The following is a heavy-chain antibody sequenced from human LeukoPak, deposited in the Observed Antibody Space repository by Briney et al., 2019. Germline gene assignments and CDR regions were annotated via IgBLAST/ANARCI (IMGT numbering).Heavy chain of an antibody. Sequence: ASVKVSCKVSGYTLTELSMHWVRQAPGKGLEWMGGFDPEDGETIYAQKFQGRVTMTEDTSTDTAYMELSSLRSEDTAVYYRATQFGSFWSGRGAFDIWGQGTMVTVSS. V-gene: IGHV1-24*01. CDR1: GYTLTELS. D-gene: IGHD3-3*01. CDR3: ATQFGSFWSGRGAFDI. J-gene: IGHJ3*02. CDR2: FDPEDGET.